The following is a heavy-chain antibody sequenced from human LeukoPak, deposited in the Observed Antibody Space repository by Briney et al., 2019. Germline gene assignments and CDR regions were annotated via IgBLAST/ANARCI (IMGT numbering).Heavy chain of an antibody. V-gene: IGHV4-4*02. CDR2: IYHSGST. Sequence: SETLSLTCAVSGGSISSSNWWSWVRQPPGKGLEWIGEIYHSGSTNYNPSLKSRVTISVDKSKNQFSLKLSSVTAADTAVYYCARDAGAAAGQYYYYYYYMDVWGKGTTVTVSS. D-gene: IGHD6-13*01. J-gene: IGHJ6*03. CDR1: GGSISSSNW. CDR3: ARDAGAAAGQYYYYYYYMDV.